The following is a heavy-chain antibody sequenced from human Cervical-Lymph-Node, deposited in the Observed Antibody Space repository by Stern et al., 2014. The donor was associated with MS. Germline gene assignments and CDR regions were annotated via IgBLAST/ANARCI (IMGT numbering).Heavy chain of an antibody. V-gene: IGHV3-23*04. Sequence: VQLVESGGDLVQPGGSRRLSCAVSGFTFSTYGMGWVRQNPGTGMVWGSSISGIGSNSHYADSVKGRFTNSRDNSKNTLLLQMSSLRAEDTAMYFCARGAGKTQHNPLYDWGQGTLVTVAS. J-gene: IGHJ4*02. CDR2: ISGIGSNS. D-gene: IGHD1-14*01. CDR1: GFTFSTYG. CDR3: ARGAGKTQHNPLYD.